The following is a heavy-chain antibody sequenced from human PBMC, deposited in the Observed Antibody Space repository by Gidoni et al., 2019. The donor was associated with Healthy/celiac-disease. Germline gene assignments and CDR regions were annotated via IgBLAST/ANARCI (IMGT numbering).Heavy chain of an antibody. CDR1: GFPFSSYS. CDR3: ARPVYSSSPFDY. Sequence: EVQLVESGGGLVKPGGSLRLSCAASGFPFSSYSMNWVRQAPGKGLEWVSSISSSSSYIYYADSVKGRFTISRDNAKNSLYLQMNSLRAEDTAVYYCARPVYSSSPFDYWGQGTLVTVSS. V-gene: IGHV3-21*01. J-gene: IGHJ4*02. CDR2: ISSSSSYI. D-gene: IGHD6-6*01.